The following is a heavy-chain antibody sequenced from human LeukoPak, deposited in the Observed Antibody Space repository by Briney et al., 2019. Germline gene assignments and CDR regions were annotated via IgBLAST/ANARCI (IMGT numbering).Heavy chain of an antibody. D-gene: IGHD3-10*02. V-gene: IGHV3-11*04. CDR3: VCSGSPFTGVLGGPFDY. CDR2: IGSSGSTI. CDR1: GFPFSEYY. J-gene: IGHJ4*02. Sequence: KSGGSLRLSCAASGFPFSEYYMSWIRQAPGKGLEWVSYIGSSGSTIYYADSVKGRFTISRDNAKNSLYLQMNSLRAEDTAMYYCVCSGSPFTGVLGGPFDYWGQGTLVTVSS.